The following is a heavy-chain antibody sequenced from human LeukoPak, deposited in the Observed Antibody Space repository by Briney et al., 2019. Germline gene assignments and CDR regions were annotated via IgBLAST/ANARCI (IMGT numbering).Heavy chain of an antibody. Sequence: PGRSLRLSCAASGFIFSNYGMHWVRQAPGKGLEWVAVISYDGSNKYYADSVKGRFTISRDNSKNTLYLQMNSLRAEDTAVYYCAKDTKPRLAAAAPLHWGQGTLVTVSS. J-gene: IGHJ4*02. D-gene: IGHD6-13*01. CDR2: ISYDGSNK. V-gene: IGHV3-30*18. CDR3: AKDTKPRLAAAAPLH. CDR1: GFIFSNYG.